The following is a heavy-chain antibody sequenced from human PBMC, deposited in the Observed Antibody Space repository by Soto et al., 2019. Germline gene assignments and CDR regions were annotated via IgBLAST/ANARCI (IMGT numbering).Heavy chain of an antibody. CDR1: GGSISSGDYY. D-gene: IGHD6-13*01. CDR3: ARVGSSWSYYFGY. CDR2: IYYSGST. J-gene: IGHJ4*02. V-gene: IGHV4-30-4*01. Sequence: KSSETLSLTCTVSGGSISSGDYYWSWIRQPPGKGLEWIGYIYYSGSTYYNPSLKSRVTISVDTSKNQFSLKLSSVTAADTAVYYCARVGSSWSYYFGYWGQRPLFTAS.